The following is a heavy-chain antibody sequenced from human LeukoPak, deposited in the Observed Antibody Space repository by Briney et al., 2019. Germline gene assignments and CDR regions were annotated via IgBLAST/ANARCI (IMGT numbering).Heavy chain of an antibody. CDR1: GYSFTGYY. J-gene: IGHJ3*01. CDR2: INPNSGGT. V-gene: IGHV1-2*02. Sequence: ASVKVSCKASGYSFTGYYMHWVRQAPGQGLEWMGWINPNSGGTNYAQKFQGRVTMTRDTSISTAYMELSRLRSDDTAVYYCARIRDGYNDAYVDCCEGTMVTVPS. CDR3: ARIRDGYNDAYVD. D-gene: IGHD5-24*01.